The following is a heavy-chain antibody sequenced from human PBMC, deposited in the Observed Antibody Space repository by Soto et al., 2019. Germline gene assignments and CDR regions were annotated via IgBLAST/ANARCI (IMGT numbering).Heavy chain of an antibody. Sequence: ASVKVSCKASGYTFTRSGISWVRQAPGQGLEWMGWINPNSGGTNYAQKFQGRVTMTTDTSTNTAYMELRSLRSDDTAVYYCARGVGSGSYYNQYNWFDPWGQGTLVTVSS. CDR3: ARGVGSGSYYNQYNWFDP. CDR2: INPNSGGT. J-gene: IGHJ5*02. CDR1: GYTFTRSG. V-gene: IGHV1-18*01. D-gene: IGHD3-10*01.